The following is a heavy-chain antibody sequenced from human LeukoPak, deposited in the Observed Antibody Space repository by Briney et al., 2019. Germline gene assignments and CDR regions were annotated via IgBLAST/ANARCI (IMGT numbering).Heavy chain of an antibody. V-gene: IGHV3-21*01. J-gene: IGHJ4*02. CDR3: ARGSRDGYNPSY. D-gene: IGHD5-24*01. Sequence: AGGSLRLSCATSGFTFSSYSMNWVRQAPGKGLEWVSSISSSSSYIYYADSVKGRFTISRDNAKNSLYLQMNSLRAEDTAVYYCARGSRDGYNPSYWGQGTLVTVSS. CDR1: GFTFSSYS. CDR2: ISSSSSYI.